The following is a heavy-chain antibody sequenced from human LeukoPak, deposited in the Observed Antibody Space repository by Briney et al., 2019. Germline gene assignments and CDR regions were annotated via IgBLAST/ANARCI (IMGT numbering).Heavy chain of an antibody. J-gene: IGHJ5*01. CDR2: ISYDGRNK. CDR1: GLIFSSFA. D-gene: IGHD2-2*01. CDR3: ASPWDLKGNCSSITCLGWFDP. V-gene: IGHV3-30*04. Sequence: GGSLRLSCVGSGLIFSSFAIHWVRQAPGKGLEWVAVISYDGRNKYYADSVKGRFTISRDNSKNTVYLQMSSLGREDTAVYYCASPWDLKGNCSSITCLGWFDPWGQGTLVTVSS.